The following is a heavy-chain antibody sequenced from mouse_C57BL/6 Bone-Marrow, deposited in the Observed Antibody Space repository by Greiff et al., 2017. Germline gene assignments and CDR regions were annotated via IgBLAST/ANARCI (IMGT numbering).Heavy chain of an antibody. CDR1: GYTFTSYW. D-gene: IGHD2-2*01. V-gene: IGHV1-69*01. J-gene: IGHJ4*01. CDR3: ASDGYDDYAMDY. Sequence: VQLQQPGAELVMPGASVKLSCKASGYTFTSYWMHWVKQRTGQGLEWIGEIDPSDSYTNYNQKFKGKSTLTVDKSSSTAYMQLSSLTSEDSAVYYCASDGYDDYAMDYWGQGTSVTVSS. CDR2: IDPSDSYT.